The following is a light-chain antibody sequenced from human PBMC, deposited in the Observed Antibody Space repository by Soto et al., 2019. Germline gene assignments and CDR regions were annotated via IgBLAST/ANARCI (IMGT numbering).Light chain of an antibody. CDR2: GAS. J-gene: IGKJ4*01. Sequence: EIVMTQSPATLSVSPGERATLSCRASQSVNIYLAWYQRKPGQAPRLLIFGASSRATGIPARFSGSGSGTEFNLTISSLQSEDFAVYFCQQYDDWLRLTFGGGTKVDIK. CDR3: QQYDDWLRLT. CDR1: QSVNIY. V-gene: IGKV3D-15*01.